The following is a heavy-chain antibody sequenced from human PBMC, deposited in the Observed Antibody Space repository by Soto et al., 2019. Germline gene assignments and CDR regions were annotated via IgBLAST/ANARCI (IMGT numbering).Heavy chain of an antibody. V-gene: IGHV1-69*12. Sequence: QVQLVQTGAEVKKPESSVKVSCKAPGGTFSTYAISWVRQAPGQGLEWMGGIIPMYATANYAQRFHDRVTITADESTNTVNMELSSLRSEDTAVYFCASGIQLWLRRINNGYSGWGQGTLVTVSS. J-gene: IGHJ4*02. CDR2: IIPMYATA. D-gene: IGHD5-18*01. CDR1: GGTFSTYA. CDR3: ASGIQLWLRRINNGYSG.